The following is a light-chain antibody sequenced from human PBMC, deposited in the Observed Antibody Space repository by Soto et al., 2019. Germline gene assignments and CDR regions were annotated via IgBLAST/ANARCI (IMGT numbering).Light chain of an antibody. CDR1: QSLLQRDGNNH. Sequence: DIVLTQSPLSLPVTPGEPASISCRSSQSLLQRDGNNHLDWYLQKPGQSPQLLISLASNRASGVPERFSGGGTGTDFTLKISRVEAEDVGIYYCMQLPQTPWTFGQGTKVDIK. CDR3: MQLPQTPWT. J-gene: IGKJ1*01. CDR2: LAS. V-gene: IGKV2-28*01.